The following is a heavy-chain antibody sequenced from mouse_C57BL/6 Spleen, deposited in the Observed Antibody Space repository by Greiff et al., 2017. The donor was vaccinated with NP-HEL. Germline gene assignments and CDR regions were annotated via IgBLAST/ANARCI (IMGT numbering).Heavy chain of an antibody. CDR3: ARHKDYYGNYEVAMDY. Sequence: VQLVESGPGLVAPSQSLSITCTVSGFSLTSYGVHWVRQPPGKGLEWLVVIWSDGSTTYNSALKSRLSISKDNSKSQVFLKMNSLQTDDTAMYYCARHKDYYGNYEVAMDYWGQGTSVTVSS. D-gene: IGHD2-1*01. CDR1: GFSLTSYG. CDR2: IWSDGST. J-gene: IGHJ4*01. V-gene: IGHV2-6-1*01.